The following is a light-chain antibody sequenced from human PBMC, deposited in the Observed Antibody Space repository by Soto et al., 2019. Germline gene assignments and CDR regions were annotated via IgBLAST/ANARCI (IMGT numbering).Light chain of an antibody. Sequence: QSALTQPASVSGSPGQSITISCTGASSDVGAYNYVSWYQQYPGKAPKLMIYDVSNRPSGVSNRFSGSKSGNTASLTISGLQAEDEADYYCSSYTSNNTPYVFGTGTKVTVL. J-gene: IGLJ1*01. CDR2: DVS. V-gene: IGLV2-14*01. CDR1: SSDVGAYNY. CDR3: SSYTSNNTPYV.